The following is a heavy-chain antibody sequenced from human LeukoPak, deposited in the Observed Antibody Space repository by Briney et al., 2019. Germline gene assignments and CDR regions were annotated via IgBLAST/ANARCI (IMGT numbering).Heavy chain of an antibody. CDR2: IYYSGST. J-gene: IGHJ5*02. D-gene: IGHD4-17*01. CDR1: GGPISSGGYY. V-gene: IGHV4-31*03. CDR3: ARFSYGDYWFDH. Sequence: PSETLSLTCTVSGGPISSGGYYWSWIRQHPGKGLEWIGYIYYSGSTYYNPSLKSRVTISVDTSKNQFSLKLSSVTAADTAVYYCARFSYGDYWFDHWGQGTLVTVSS.